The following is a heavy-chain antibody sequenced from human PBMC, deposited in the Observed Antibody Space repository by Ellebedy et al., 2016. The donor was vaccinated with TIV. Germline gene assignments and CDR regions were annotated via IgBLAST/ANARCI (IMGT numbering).Heavy chain of an antibody. CDR2: IYHSGNT. CDR1: GGSISSSNW. CDR3: ARRTTMVRGIDY. Sequence: MPSETLSLTCAVSGGSISSSNWWSWVRQPPGKGLEWIREIYHSGNTNYSPSLKSRVTISVDKSKNHFSLKLSSVTAADTAVYFCARRTTMVRGIDYWGQGTLVTVSS. V-gene: IGHV4-4*02. D-gene: IGHD3-10*01. J-gene: IGHJ4*02.